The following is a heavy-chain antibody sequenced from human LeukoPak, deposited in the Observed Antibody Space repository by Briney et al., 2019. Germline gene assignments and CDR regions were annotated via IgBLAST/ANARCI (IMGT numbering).Heavy chain of an antibody. D-gene: IGHD3-3*01. Sequence: SVKVSCKASGGTFSSYTISWVRQAPGQGLEWRGRIIPILGIANYAQKFQGRVTITADKSTSTAYMELSSLRSEDTAVYYCARDPWYNDFWGRSVGTMVVWGKGTPVTVSS. CDR3: ARDPWYNDFWGRSVGTMVV. CDR2: IIPILGIA. J-gene: IGHJ6*04. CDR1: GGTFSSYT. V-gene: IGHV1-69*04.